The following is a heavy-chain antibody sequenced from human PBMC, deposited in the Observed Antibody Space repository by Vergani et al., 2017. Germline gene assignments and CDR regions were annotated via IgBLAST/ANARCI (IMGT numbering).Heavy chain of an antibody. CDR3: ARDPYSSGGAAFDI. Sequence: VQLVESGGGVVQPGRSLRLSCAASGLTFSSYSMNWVRQAPGKGLEWVSSISSSSSYIYYADSVKGRFTISRDNAKNSLYLQMNSLRAEDTAVYYCARDPYSSGGAAFDIWGQGTMVTVSS. J-gene: IGHJ3*02. CDR2: ISSSSSYI. D-gene: IGHD6-19*01. CDR1: GLTFSSYS. V-gene: IGHV3-21*01.